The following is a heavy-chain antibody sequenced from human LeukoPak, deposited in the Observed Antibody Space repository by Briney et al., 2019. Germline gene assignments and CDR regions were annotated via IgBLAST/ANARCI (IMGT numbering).Heavy chain of an antibody. V-gene: IGHV4-34*01. D-gene: IGHD2-2*01. CDR3: AGGYCSSTSCYHGAFDI. J-gene: IGHJ3*02. Sequence: NPSETLSLTCAVYGGSFSGYYWSWIRQPPGKGLEWIGEINHSGSTNYNPSLKSRVTISVDTSKNQFSLKVSSVTAADTALYYCAGGYCSSTSCYHGAFDIWGQGTMVTVSS. CDR2: INHSGST. CDR1: GGSFSGYY.